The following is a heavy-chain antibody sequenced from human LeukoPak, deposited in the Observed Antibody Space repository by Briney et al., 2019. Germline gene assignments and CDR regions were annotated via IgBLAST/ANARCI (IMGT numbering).Heavy chain of an antibody. CDR2: ISSSSSYI. D-gene: IGHD2-15*01. J-gene: IGHJ5*02. CDR3: ARDNTVVVVAATGASWFDP. V-gene: IGHV3-21*01. CDR1: GFTFSSYS. Sequence: PGGSLRLSCAASGFTFSSYSMNWVRQAPGKGLEWVSSISSSSSYIYYADSVKGRFTISRDNAKNSLYLQMNSLRAEDTAVYYCARDNTVVVVAATGASWFDPWGQGTLVTVSS.